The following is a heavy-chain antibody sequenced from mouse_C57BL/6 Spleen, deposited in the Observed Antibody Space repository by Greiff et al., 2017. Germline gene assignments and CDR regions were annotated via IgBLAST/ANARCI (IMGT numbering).Heavy chain of an antibody. CDR2: IHPNSGST. D-gene: IGHD1-1*01. CDR1: GYTFTSYW. V-gene: IGHV1-64*01. J-gene: IGHJ1*03. Sequence: VQLQQPGAELVKPGASVKLSCKASGYTFTSYWMHWVKQRPGQGLEWIGMIHPNSGSTNYNEKFKSKATLTVDKSSSTAYMQLSSLTSEDSAVYYCASPYYYGSIPWYFDVWGTGTTVTVSS. CDR3: ASPYYYGSIPWYFDV.